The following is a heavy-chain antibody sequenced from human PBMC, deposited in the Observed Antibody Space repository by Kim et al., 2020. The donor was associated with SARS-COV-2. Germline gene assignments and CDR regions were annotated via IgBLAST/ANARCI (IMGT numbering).Heavy chain of an antibody. CDR2: IYHSGST. CDR3: ARADFMNWFDP. CDR1: GGSISSGGYS. V-gene: IGHV4-30-2*01. Sequence: SETLSLTCAVSGGSISSGGYSWSWIRQPPGKGLEWIGYIYHSGSTYYNPSLKSRVTISVDRSKNQFSLKLSSVTAADTAVYYCARADFMNWFDPWGQGTLSPSPQ. D-gene: IGHD3-3*01. J-gene: IGHJ5*02.